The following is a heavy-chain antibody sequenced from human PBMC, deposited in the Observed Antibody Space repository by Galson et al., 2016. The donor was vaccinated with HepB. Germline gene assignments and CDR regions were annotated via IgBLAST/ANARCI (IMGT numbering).Heavy chain of an antibody. J-gene: IGHJ4*02. Sequence: SLRLSCAASGFTFNTYAVTWVRQAPGKGLEWVSCISGSGAATYYADSVKGRFTIPRDNSKSTLFLQMDSLRAEDTAIYYCAKEKGEDSFDSSGYYGFDYWGQGTLVTVSS. CDR1: GFTFNTYA. CDR2: ISGSGAAT. CDR3: AKEKGEDSFDSSGYYGFDY. V-gene: IGHV3-23*01. D-gene: IGHD3-22*01.